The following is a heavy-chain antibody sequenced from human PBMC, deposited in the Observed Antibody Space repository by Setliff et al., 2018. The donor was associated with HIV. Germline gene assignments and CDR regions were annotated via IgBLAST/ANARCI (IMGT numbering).Heavy chain of an antibody. CDR1: GFSFSIYE. J-gene: IGHJ3*02. CDR3: AKDQAVVTPRYDAFDI. CDR2: ISSSSGTI. Sequence: GGSLRLSCAASGFSFSIYEMNWVRQAPGKGLEWLSYISSSSGTILYVDSVKGRFTISRDNSKNTLYLQMNSLRAEDTAVYYCAKDQAVVTPRYDAFDIWGQGTMVTVSS. D-gene: IGHD2-15*01. V-gene: IGHV3-23*01.